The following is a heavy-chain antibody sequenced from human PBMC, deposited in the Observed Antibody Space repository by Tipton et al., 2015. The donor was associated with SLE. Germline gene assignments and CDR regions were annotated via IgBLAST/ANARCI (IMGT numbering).Heavy chain of an antibody. CDR2: IYTSGTT. Sequence: TLSLTCTVSGGSISSGSYYWSWIRQPAGKGLEWIGYIYTSGTTNYNPSLKSRVPISVDTSKNQFSLGLSSVTAADTAVYYCARGGIVGATGYWGQGTLVTVSS. V-gene: IGHV4-61*09. J-gene: IGHJ4*02. CDR1: GGSISSGSYY. CDR3: ARGGIVGATGY. D-gene: IGHD1-26*01.